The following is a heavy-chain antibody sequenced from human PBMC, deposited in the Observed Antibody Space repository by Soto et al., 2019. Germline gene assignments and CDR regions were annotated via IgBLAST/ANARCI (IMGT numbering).Heavy chain of an antibody. V-gene: IGHV1-69*13. CDR3: ARDHGYCSSTSCYTSTVGMDV. D-gene: IGHD2-2*02. CDR1: GGTFSSYA. CDR2: IIPIFGTA. Sequence: SVKVSCKASGGTFSSYATSWVRQAPVQGLEWMGGIIPIFGTANYAQKFQGRVTITADESTSTAYMELSSLRSEDTAVYYCARDHGYCSSTSCYTSTVGMDVWGQGTTVTVSS. J-gene: IGHJ6*02.